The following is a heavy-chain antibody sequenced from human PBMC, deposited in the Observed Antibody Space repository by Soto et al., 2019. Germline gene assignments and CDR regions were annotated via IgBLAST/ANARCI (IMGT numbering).Heavy chain of an antibody. CDR3: ARGARLIVVERATHFDY. Sequence: SETLSLTCAVYGGSFSGYYWSWIRQPPGKGLEWIGEINHSGSTNYNPSLKSRVTISVDTSKNQFSLKLSSVTAADTAVYYCARGARLIVVERATHFDYGGQEPRFTVS. D-gene: IGHD2-2*01. V-gene: IGHV4-34*01. J-gene: IGHJ4*02. CDR1: GGSFSGYY. CDR2: INHSGST.